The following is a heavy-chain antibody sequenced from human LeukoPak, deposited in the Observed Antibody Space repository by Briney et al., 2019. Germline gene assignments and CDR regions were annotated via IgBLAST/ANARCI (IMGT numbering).Heavy chain of an antibody. CDR1: GYSLRNGFR. CDR2: IDYTGRP. Sequence: PSETLALTCIVSGYSLRNGFRWGWIRPSPGKGLEGIGSIDYTGRPSYNPSLKSRISILIDTSKNQLSLNLASAPAADTAIYLCARSEINDYMRFWGQGLQVIVSS. J-gene: IGHJ4*02. V-gene: IGHV4-38-2*02. D-gene: IGHD4/OR15-4a*01. CDR3: ARSEINDYMRF.